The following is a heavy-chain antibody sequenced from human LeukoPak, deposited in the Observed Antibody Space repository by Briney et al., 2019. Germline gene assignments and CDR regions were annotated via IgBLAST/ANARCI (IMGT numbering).Heavy chain of an antibody. CDR2: INPNSGGT. V-gene: IGHV1-2*02. Sequence: ASVKVSCKASGYTFTGYYMHWVRQAPGQGLEWMGWINPNSGGTNYAQKFQGRVTMTRDTSISTAYMELSRLRSDDTAVYYCARSVNWGPVYYYYYMDVWGKGTTVTVSS. D-gene: IGHD7-27*01. J-gene: IGHJ6*03. CDR3: ARSVNWGPVYYYYYMDV. CDR1: GYTFTGYY.